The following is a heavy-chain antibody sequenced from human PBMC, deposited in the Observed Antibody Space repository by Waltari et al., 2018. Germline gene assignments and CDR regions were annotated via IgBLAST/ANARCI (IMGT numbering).Heavy chain of an antibody. CDR3: ASNGSGSYYNL. V-gene: IGHV3-74*01. J-gene: IGHJ4*02. Sequence: EVQLLESGGGLVKPGGSLRLSCAASEFTFRAPWMHWVRQAPGKGLVWISLIKTDGSSKIYADSVKGRFTISRDNANNTLYLQMNSLREEDTAIYYCASNGSGSYYNLWGQGTLVTVSS. CDR1: EFTFRAPW. CDR2: IKTDGSSK. D-gene: IGHD3-10*01.